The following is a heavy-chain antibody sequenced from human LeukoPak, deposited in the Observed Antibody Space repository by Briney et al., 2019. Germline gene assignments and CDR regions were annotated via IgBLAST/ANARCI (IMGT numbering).Heavy chain of an antibody. J-gene: IGHJ3*02. CDR1: GGTFSSYA. CDR3: ARERFSSGWYGRGAFDI. CDR2: IIPIFGTA. D-gene: IGHD6-19*01. Sequence: SVKVSCKASGGTFSSYAISWVRQAPGQGLEWMGGIIPIFGTANYAQKFQGRVTMTRDTSISTAYMELSRLRSDDTAVYYCARERFSSGWYGRGAFDIWGQGTMVTVSS. V-gene: IGHV1-69*05.